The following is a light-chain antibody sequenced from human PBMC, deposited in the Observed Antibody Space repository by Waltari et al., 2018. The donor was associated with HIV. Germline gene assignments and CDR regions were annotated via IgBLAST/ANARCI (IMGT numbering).Light chain of an antibody. J-gene: IGKJ4*01. V-gene: IGKV3-20*01. CDR3: QQYGRSPTA. CDR1: QTLTSTS. Sequence: EIVLTQSPVTLSLSPVASATLSCMASQTLTSTSLAWYQKRPGQPPRLLIYGVSSRATGGPDRFSGSGSGTDFSLIITRLQPEDFAMYYCQQYGRSPTAFGGGTKVEIK. CDR2: GVS.